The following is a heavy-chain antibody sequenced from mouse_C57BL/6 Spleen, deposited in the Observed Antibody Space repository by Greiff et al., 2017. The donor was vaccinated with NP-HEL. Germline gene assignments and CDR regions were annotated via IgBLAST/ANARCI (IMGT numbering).Heavy chain of an antibody. J-gene: IGHJ3*01. CDR3: ARVDGYWFAY. CDR1: GYAFSSSW. Sequence: VQLKQSGPELVKPGASVKISCKASGYAFSSSWMNWVKQRPGKGLEWIGRIYPGDGDTNYNGKFKGKATLTADKSSSTAYMQLSSLTSEDSAVYFCARVDGYWFAYWGQGTLVTVSA. CDR2: IYPGDGDT. D-gene: IGHD2-3*01. V-gene: IGHV1-82*01.